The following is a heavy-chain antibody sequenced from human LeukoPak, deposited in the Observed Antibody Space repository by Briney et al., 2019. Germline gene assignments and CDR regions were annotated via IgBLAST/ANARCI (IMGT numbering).Heavy chain of an antibody. CDR3: AKEVGYGSPYFDY. CDR2: ISFDESSE. CDR1: GFTFSNYG. D-gene: IGHD5-12*01. J-gene: IGHJ4*02. Sequence: PGGSLRLSCAASGFTFSNYGMHWVRQAPGKGLEWVALISFDESSEYYADSVKGRFSISRDNSKNTLYLQVNNARVDDTAVYYCAKEVGYGSPYFDYWGQGTLVTVSS. V-gene: IGHV3-30*18.